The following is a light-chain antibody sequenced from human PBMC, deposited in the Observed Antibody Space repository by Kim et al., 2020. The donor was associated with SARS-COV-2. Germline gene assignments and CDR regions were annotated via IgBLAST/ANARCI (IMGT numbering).Light chain of an antibody. Sequence: QRVTISCSGSNSNIETNAVHWYQRFPGKAPKLLIYYDDVLSSGVSDRFSGSKSGTSASLALSGLQSEDEADYYCASWDDSLKGWVFGGGTQLTVL. J-gene: IGLJ3*02. CDR2: YDD. CDR1: NSNIETNA. CDR3: ASWDDSLKGWV. V-gene: IGLV1-36*01.